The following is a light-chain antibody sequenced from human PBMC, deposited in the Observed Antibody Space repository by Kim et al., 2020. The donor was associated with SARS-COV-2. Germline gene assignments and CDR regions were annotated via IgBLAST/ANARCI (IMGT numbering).Light chain of an antibody. J-gene: IGLJ3*02. CDR1: NANSRTSD. V-gene: IGLV1-44*01. CDR2: GSK. CDR3: SAWDASMTNAV. Sequence: RVPISRSSGNANSRTSDVDTCQQHPGTDPKIVIYGSKQRRSAGPARFSGCKCGGTAALAISGLQSEGEADDYYSAWDASMTNAVFGGGTRLTVL.